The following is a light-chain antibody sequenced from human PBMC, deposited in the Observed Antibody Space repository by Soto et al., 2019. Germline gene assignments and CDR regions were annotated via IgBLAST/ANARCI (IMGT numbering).Light chain of an antibody. CDR3: SSFSSISTII. Sequence: QSALTQPASVSGSPGQSITISCTGTSSDIGTYIYVSWYLQHPGKAPKLLIYEVGNRPSGVSNRFSGSKSGNTAYLTISGLQAEDEADYYCSSFSSISTIIFGGGTKLTVL. CDR2: EVG. V-gene: IGLV2-14*01. CDR1: SSDIGTYIY. J-gene: IGLJ2*01.